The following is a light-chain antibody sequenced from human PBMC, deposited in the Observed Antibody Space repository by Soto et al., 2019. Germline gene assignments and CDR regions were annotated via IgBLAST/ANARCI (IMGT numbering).Light chain of an antibody. CDR1: SSDVGGYNY. Sequence: QSALTQPRSVSGSPGQSVTISCTGTSSDVGGYNYVSWYQQHPGKAPKLMIYDVSKRPSGVPDRFSGSKSGNTASLTISGLQAEDEAYYYCCSDAGRRVFGGGTKLTVL. CDR3: CSDAGRRV. V-gene: IGLV2-11*01. CDR2: DVS. J-gene: IGLJ2*01.